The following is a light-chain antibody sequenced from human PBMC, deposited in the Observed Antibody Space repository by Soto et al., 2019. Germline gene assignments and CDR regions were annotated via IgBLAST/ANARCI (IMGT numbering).Light chain of an antibody. J-gene: IGKJ5*01. V-gene: IGKV1-9*01. CDR2: AAS. CDR1: QVISTS. Sequence: DIQLTQPPSFLSPSIGESVTITCRASQVISTSLAWYQVKPGRAPKLLIYAASTLETGVPSRFSGSGSGTEFTLSISSLQPDDFGTYYCQEYNAYSMTFGQGTRLEIK. CDR3: QEYNAYSMT.